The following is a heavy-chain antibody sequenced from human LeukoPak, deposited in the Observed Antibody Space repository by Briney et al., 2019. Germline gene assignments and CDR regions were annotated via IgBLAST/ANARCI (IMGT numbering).Heavy chain of an antibody. CDR2: IKSKTDGGTT. D-gene: IGHD3-10*01. Sequence: GGSLRLSCAASGFTFSNAWMSWVRQAPGRGLEWVGRIKSKTDGGTTDYAAPVKGRFTISRDDSKNTLYLQMNSLKTEDTAVYYCTTDWSVSLGEEVDYWGQGTLVTVSS. J-gene: IGHJ4*02. V-gene: IGHV3-15*01. CDR3: TTDWSVSLGEEVDY. CDR1: GFTFSNAW.